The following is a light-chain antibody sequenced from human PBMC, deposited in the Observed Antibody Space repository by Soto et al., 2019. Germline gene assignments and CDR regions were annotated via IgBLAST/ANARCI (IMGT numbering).Light chain of an antibody. V-gene: IGKV1-9*01. J-gene: IGKJ4*01. CDR1: QGISSN. CDR2: AAS. Sequence: IQLTQSPSSLSASVGDRVTITCRASQGISSNLAWYQQKPGKAPNLLIYAASTLQSGVPSRFSGSGSGTDFTLTISSLQPEDFATYFCPQLNGYFFSFGGGTKVEIK. CDR3: PQLNGYFFS.